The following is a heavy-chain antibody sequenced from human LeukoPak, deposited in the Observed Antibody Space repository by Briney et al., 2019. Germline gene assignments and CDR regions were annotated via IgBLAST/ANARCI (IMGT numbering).Heavy chain of an antibody. CDR3: ARMHY. CDR1: GFIFSNYW. Sequence: GGSLRLSCAASGFIFSNYWMTWVRQAPGKGLEWVANIKDDGSEKNYEDSVKGRFTISRDNTKNLLFLQMSTLRAEDTAVYYCARMHYWGQGTLVTVSS. CDR2: IKDDGSEK. J-gene: IGHJ4*02. V-gene: IGHV3-7*01.